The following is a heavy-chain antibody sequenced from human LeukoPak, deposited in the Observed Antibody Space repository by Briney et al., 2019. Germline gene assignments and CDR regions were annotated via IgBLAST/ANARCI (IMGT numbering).Heavy chain of an antibody. CDR3: AKDHSDSGRAFEY. CDR2: MSSDGINT. CDR1: GFTFRTAV. V-gene: IGHV3-30*18. Sequence: PRRSLRVSCATSGFTFRTAVVHWGRQGSRKEPVWVALMSSDGINTYYADSVKGRFTVSRDSSRDTLYLQMNSVRPDDTAVYYCAKDHSDSGRAFEYWGRGTLVTVSS. D-gene: IGHD1-26*01. J-gene: IGHJ4*02.